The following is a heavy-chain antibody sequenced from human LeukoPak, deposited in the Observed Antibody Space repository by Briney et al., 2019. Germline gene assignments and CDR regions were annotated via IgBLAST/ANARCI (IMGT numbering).Heavy chain of an antibody. CDR3: ARGGGIALAGTRFGF. CDR1: GYTFTDYY. CDR2: INPNGGGT. J-gene: IGHJ4*02. V-gene: IGHV1-2*02. D-gene: IGHD6-19*01. Sequence: ASVVVSCKASGYTFTDYYMHWVRQAPGQGLEWMGWINPNGGGTTYAQKFQARVTMARDTSITTVHMELSSLRSDDTAVYYCARGGGIALAGTRFGFWGRGTLVTVSS.